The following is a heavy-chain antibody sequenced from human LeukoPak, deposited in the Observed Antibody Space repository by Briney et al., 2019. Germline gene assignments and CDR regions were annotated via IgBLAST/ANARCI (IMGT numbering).Heavy chain of an antibody. V-gene: IGHV3-30*04. CDR2: ISYDGSNK. CDR1: GFTFSSYA. Sequence: GGSLRLSCAASGFTFSSYAMHWVRQAPGKGLEWVAVISYDGSNKYYADSVKGRFTISRDNSKNTLHLQMNSLRAEDTAVYYCARDPDCSGGSCYSFYFDYWGQGTLVTVSS. D-gene: IGHD2-15*01. J-gene: IGHJ4*02. CDR3: ARDPDCSGGSCYSFYFDY.